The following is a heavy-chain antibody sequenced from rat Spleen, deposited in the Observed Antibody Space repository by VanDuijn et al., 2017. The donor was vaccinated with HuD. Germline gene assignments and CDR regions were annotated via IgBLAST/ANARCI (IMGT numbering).Heavy chain of an antibody. D-gene: IGHD1-2*01. V-gene: IGHV3-3*01. Sequence: EVQLQESGPGLVKPSQSLSLTCSVTGYSITSSYRWNWIRKFPGNKLEWMGYINSAGSTNYNPSLKSRISITRDTSKNQFFLQVNSVTAEDTATYYCARGYSSYEGGYYFDYWGQGVMVTVSS. CDR1: GYSITSSYR. CDR3: ARGYSSYEGGYYFDY. CDR2: INSAGST. J-gene: IGHJ2*01.